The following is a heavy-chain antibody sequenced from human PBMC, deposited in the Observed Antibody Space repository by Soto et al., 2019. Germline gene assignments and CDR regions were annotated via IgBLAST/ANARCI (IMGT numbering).Heavy chain of an antibody. CDR3: AHGTTAVTWGSAP. D-gene: IGHD4-17*01. Sequence: QITLKESGPTLVKPTQTLTLTCTFSGFSLTTSGVGVGWIRQPPGKALEWLALIYWDDDKRYSPSLKSRLTITKNTSKNRVVLKITNRAPAHTPIFFCAHGTTAVTWGSAPGGQGPLVTVSS. V-gene: IGHV2-5*02. CDR1: GFSLTTSGVG. J-gene: IGHJ5*02. CDR2: IYWDDDK.